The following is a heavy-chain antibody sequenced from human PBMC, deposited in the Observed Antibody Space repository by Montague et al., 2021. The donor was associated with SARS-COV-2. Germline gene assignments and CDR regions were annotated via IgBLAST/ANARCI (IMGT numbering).Heavy chain of an antibody. V-gene: IGHV4-39*06. D-gene: IGHD6-13*01. J-gene: IGHJ6*02. Sequence: SETLSLTCTVSGGSISSSSYYWGWIRPPPGKGLEWIGSIYYSGSTYYNPSLQSRVTISVDTSKNQFPLKLSSVTAADTAVYYCARVGRQQLVRLSGMDVWGQGTTVTVSS. CDR3: ARVGRQQLVRLSGMDV. CDR2: IYYSGST. CDR1: GGSISSSSYY.